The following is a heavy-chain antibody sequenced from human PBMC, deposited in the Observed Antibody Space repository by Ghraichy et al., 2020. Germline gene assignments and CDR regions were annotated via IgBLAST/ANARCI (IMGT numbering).Heavy chain of an antibody. CDR3: ARRPNYGVGYYFDY. D-gene: IGHD1-7*01. J-gene: IGHJ4*02. V-gene: IGHV4-39*01. Sequence: SQTLSLTCTVSGGSISSSSYYWGWIRQPPGKGLEWIGSIYYSGSTYYNPSLKSRVTISVDTSKNQFSLKLSSVTAADTAVYYCARRPNYGVGYYFDYWGQGTLVTVSS. CDR2: IYYSGST. CDR1: GGSISSSSYY.